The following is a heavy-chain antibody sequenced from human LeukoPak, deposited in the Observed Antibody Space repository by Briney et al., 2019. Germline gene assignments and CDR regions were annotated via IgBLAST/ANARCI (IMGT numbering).Heavy chain of an antibody. V-gene: IGHV1-18*01. Sequence: ASVTVSCKASGYIFTNYGISWVRQAPGQGLEWMGWLSVYKGNTNYAQHLQGRVTMTTDTSTNTAYMELRSLRSDDTAMYYCTRDINYSTAFDIWGQGTMVTVSS. CDR2: LSVYKGNT. J-gene: IGHJ3*02. CDR3: TRDINYSTAFDI. CDR1: GYIFTNYG. D-gene: IGHD4-11*01.